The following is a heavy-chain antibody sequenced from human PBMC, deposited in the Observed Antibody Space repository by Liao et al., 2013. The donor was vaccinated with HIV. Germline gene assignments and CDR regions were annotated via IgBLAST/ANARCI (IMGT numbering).Heavy chain of an antibody. V-gene: IGHV4-61*05. CDR1: GVSVSSSTYY. Sequence: QLQLQESGPGLVKPSETLSLTCTVSGVSVSSSTYYWDWIRQAPGKGLEWIGYIYYSGSTNYNPSLKSRVIISVDTSKNQFSLKLSSVTAADTAVYYCARGLGRYYYDSSGYYFDYWGQGTLVTVSS. CDR2: IYYSGST. D-gene: IGHD3-22*01. CDR3: ARGLGRYYYDSSGYYFDY. J-gene: IGHJ4*02.